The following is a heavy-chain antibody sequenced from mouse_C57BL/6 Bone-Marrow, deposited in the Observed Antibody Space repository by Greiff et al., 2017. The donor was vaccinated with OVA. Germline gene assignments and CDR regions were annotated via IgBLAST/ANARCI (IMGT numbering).Heavy chain of an antibody. CDR1: GFTFSSYA. Sequence: EVHLVESGGGLVKPGGSLKLSCAASGFTFSSYAMSWVRQTPEKSLEWVATISDGGSYTYYPDNVKGRFTISRDNAKNNLYLQMSHLKSEDTAMYDCAKLPPYWGKGTLVTVSA. V-gene: IGHV5-4*01. J-gene: IGHJ3*01. D-gene: IGHD2-1*01. CDR2: ISDGGSYT. CDR3: AKLPPY.